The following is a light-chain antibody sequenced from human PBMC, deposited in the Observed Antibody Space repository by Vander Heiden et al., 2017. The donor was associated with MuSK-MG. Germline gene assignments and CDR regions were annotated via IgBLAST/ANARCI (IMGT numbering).Light chain of an antibody. Sequence: SYELTQQPSVSVSPGQTARITCSGDALPKQYAYWYQQKPGQAPVLVIYKDSERPSGIPERFSGSSSGTTVTLTISGVQAEDEADYYCQSADSSGTYRVFGGGTKLTVL. CDR3: QSADSSGTYRV. V-gene: IGLV3-25*03. CDR2: KDS. CDR1: ALPKQY. J-gene: IGLJ2*01.